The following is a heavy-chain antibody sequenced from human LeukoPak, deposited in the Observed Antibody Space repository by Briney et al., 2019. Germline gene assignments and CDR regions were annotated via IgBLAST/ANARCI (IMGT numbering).Heavy chain of an antibody. CDR2: ISWNSGHI. V-gene: IGHV3-9*01. CDR1: GFTFDDYA. Sequence: QAGGSLRLSCAASGFTFDDYAMHWVRQTPGKGLEWVSGISWNSGHIGYADSVKGRFTISRDNAKNSLYLQMNSLRAEDTALYYCARGPSGYHNTGGQGTLVTVSS. CDR3: ARGPSGYHNT. D-gene: IGHD5-12*01. J-gene: IGHJ4*02.